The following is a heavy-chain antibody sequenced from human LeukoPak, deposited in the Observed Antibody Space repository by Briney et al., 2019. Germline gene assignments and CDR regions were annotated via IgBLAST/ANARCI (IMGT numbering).Heavy chain of an antibody. CDR1: GGSFSGYY. Sequence: SQTLSLTCAVYGGSFSGYYRSWIRQPPGKGLEWIGEINHSGSTNYTPSIKDRVTLSADTSKNQFSMRLSSVPATHTAITYCAREGYPRSYFDYWGQGTLVTVPS. D-gene: IGHD5-18*01. CDR2: INHSGST. J-gene: IGHJ4*02. CDR3: AREGYPRSYFDY. V-gene: IGHV4-34*01.